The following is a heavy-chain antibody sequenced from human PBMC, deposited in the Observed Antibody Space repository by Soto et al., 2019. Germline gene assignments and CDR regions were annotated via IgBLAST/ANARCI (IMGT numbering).Heavy chain of an antibody. CDR3: XXXXXPXGY. CDR2: ISAYNGNA. Sequence: QVQLVQSGAEVKKPGASVKVSCKASGYTFTSYAISWVRQAPGQGLEWMGWISAYNGNANYAQKLQGRVTMTTDTXXXXXXXXXXXXXXXXXXXXXXXXXXXPXGYWGQGTLVTVSS. V-gene: IGHV1-18*01. J-gene: IGHJ4*02. CDR1: GYTFTSYA.